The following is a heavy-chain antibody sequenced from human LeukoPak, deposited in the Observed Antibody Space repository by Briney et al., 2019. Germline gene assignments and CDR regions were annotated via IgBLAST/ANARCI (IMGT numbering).Heavy chain of an antibody. J-gene: IGHJ5*02. D-gene: IGHD1-1*01. CDR1: GGSFSGYY. CDR3: ARHVTVWYNWNGRAWFDP. CDR2: INYSGST. Sequence: PSETLSLTCGVYGGSFSGYYWSWTRQPTGKGVECIGEINYSGSTNYNPSLKSRVTQSEDTCQNQFFLKLSSVSAPDTVLYYCARHVTVWYNWNGRAWFDPWGQGTLVTVSS. V-gene: IGHV4-34*01.